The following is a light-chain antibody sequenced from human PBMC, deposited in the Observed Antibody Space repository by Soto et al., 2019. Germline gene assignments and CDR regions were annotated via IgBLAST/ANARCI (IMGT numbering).Light chain of an antibody. Sequence: EIVMTQSPATLSVSPGDRATLSCRASQSVSSNLACYQQKPGQAPRLLIYGASTRATGIPARFSGSGSGTDFTLTISSLQSEDFAVYYCQQYNDWPPYTFGQGTNLEIK. CDR1: QSVSSN. J-gene: IGKJ2*01. CDR2: GAS. CDR3: QQYNDWPPYT. V-gene: IGKV3-15*01.